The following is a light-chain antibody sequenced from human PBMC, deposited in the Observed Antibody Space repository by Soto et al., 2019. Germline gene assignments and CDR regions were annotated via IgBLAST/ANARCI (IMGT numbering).Light chain of an antibody. CDR1: QSVSSN. CDR3: QQYNNWPLWT. V-gene: IGKV3-15*01. CDR2: SAS. Sequence: EIVMTQSPATLSVSPGERATLSCRASQSVSSNLAWYQQRPGQAPRLLMYSASARATGIPARFSGSGSGTDFTLTISSLLSEDFAIYYCQQYNNWPLWTFGQGTKVEIK. J-gene: IGKJ1*01.